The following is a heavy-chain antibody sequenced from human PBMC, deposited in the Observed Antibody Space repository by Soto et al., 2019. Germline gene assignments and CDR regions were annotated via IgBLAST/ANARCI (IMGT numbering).Heavy chain of an antibody. CDR1: GGSISSYY. V-gene: IGHV4-59*01. CDR3: ARDPYDGGYWDY. Sequence: SETLSLTCTVSGGSISSYYWSWIRQPPGKGLEWIGYIYYSGSTNYNPSLKSRVTISVDTSKNQFSLKLSSVTAADTAVYYCARDPYDGGYWDYWGQGTLVTVSS. D-gene: IGHD3-10*01. J-gene: IGHJ4*02. CDR2: IYYSGST.